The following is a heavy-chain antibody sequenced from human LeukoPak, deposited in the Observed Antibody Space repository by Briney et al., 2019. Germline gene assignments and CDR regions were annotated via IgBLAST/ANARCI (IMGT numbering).Heavy chain of an antibody. CDR1: GGSISSYY. V-gene: IGHV4-59*01. CDR2: IYYSGST. CDR3: AGTYRSRSDY. D-gene: IGHD5-18*01. Sequence: PSETLSLTCTVSGGSISSYYWSWIRQPPGKGLEWIGYIYYSGSTNYNPSLKSRVTISVDTSKNQFSLKLSSVTAADTAVYYCAGTYRSRSDYWGQGTLVTVSS. J-gene: IGHJ4*02.